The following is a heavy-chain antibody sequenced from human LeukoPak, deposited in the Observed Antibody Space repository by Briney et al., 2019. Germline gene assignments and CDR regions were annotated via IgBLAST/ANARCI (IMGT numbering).Heavy chain of an antibody. V-gene: IGHV4-61*02. CDR2: MYNGGTT. CDR3: ARSTNRLDS. CDR1: GASISGSIPGGTYY. D-gene: IGHD1-14*01. Sequence: SQTLSLTCTVSGASISGSIPGGTYYWNWIRQPAGKGLEWIGRMYNGGTTINYSPSLKSRVTISVDTSKNQFFLNVTSVTAADTAVYYCARSTNRLDSWGQGTLVTVSS. J-gene: IGHJ4*02.